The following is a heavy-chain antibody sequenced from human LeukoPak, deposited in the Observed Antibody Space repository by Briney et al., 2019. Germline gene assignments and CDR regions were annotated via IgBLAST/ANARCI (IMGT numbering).Heavy chain of an antibody. CDR2: IYSGGST. CDR1: GFTVSSNY. J-gene: IGHJ3*02. CDR3: ARWAPRSYDANSRDAFDI. Sequence: GGSLRLSCAASGFTVSSNYMSRVRQAPGKGLEWVSVIYSGGSTYYADSVKGRFTISRHNSKNTLYLQMNSLRAEDTAVYYCARWAPRSYDANSRDAFDIWGQGTMVTVSS. D-gene: IGHD5-12*01. V-gene: IGHV3-53*04.